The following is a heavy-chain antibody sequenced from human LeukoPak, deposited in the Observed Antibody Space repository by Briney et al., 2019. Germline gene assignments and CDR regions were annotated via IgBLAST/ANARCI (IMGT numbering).Heavy chain of an antibody. CDR1: GFIFSSYA. CDR3: AKDHEQWLTYFDY. Sequence: PGGSLRLSCAASGFIFSSYAMGWVRQAPGKGLTWVSGISGSGGTTYYADSVKGRFTISRDNSKNTLYLQMNSLRAEDTAVYYCAKDHEQWLTYFDYWGRGTLVTVSS. V-gene: IGHV3-23*01. J-gene: IGHJ4*02. CDR2: ISGSGGTT. D-gene: IGHD6-19*01.